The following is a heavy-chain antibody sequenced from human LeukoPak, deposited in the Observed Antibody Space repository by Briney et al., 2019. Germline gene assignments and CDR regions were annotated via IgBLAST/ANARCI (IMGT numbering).Heavy chain of an antibody. J-gene: IGHJ3*02. CDR2: IYTSGST. V-gene: IGHV4-4*07. CDR1: GDSISTYY. Sequence: SETLSLTCAVSGDSISTYYWTWIRRPAGRGLEWIGRIYTSGSTNYNPSLKSRVTISVDTSKNQFSLKLSSVTAADTAVYYCARDGGSGAFDIWGQGTMVTVSS. D-gene: IGHD3-10*01. CDR3: ARDGGSGAFDI.